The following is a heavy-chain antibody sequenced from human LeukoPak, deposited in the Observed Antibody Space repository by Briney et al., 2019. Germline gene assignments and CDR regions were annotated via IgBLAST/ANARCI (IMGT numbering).Heavy chain of an antibody. CDR1: GDTFSSYA. CDR2: IIPILGIA. J-gene: IGHJ5*02. V-gene: IGHV1-69*04. D-gene: IGHD1-1*01. CDR3: ARGNWNDVEFWFDP. Sequence: GASVKVSCKASGDTFSSYAISWVRQAPGQGLEWMGRIIPILGIANYAQKFQGRVTITADKSTSTAYMELSSLRSEDTAVYYCARGNWNDVEFWFDPWGQGTLVTVSS.